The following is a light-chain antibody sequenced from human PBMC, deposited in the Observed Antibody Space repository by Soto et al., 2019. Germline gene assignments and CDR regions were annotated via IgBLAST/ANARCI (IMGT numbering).Light chain of an antibody. Sequence: DIQMTQSPSTLYASVGDRVTITCRASQSISGFLAWYQQKPGKAPKLLIYRASSLETGVPSRFRGSGSGTEFTLTISSLQPDDFATYYCQQYSNYSTFGQGTKVDIK. J-gene: IGKJ1*01. V-gene: IGKV1-5*03. CDR2: RAS. CDR1: QSISGF. CDR3: QQYSNYST.